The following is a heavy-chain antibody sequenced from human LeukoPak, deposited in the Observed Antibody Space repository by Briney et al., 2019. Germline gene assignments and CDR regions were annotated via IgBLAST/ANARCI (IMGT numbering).Heavy chain of an antibody. CDR3: AIIVGATRGDAFDI. J-gene: IGHJ3*02. Sequence: GGSLRLSCAASGFTFSSYAMHWVRQAPGKGLEWVAVISYDGSNKYYADSVKGRFTISRDNSKNTLYLQMNSLRAEDTAVYYCAIIVGATRGDAFDIWGQGTMVTVSS. V-gene: IGHV3-30*04. CDR2: ISYDGSNK. D-gene: IGHD1-26*01. CDR1: GFTFSSYA.